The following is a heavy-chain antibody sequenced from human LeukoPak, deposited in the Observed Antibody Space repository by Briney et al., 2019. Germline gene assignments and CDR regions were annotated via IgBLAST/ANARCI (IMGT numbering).Heavy chain of an antibody. J-gene: IGHJ5*02. CDR2: INGSGGRT. V-gene: IGHV3-23*01. Sequence: GGSLRLSCAASGFTFSSYAMSWVRQAPGKGLEWVSGINGSGGRTYYGDSVKGRFTISRDNSKNTLYLQMNSLRVEDTAVYYCAKGGPWFDPWGQGTLVTVSS. D-gene: IGHD3-10*01. CDR3: AKGGPWFDP. CDR1: GFTFSSYA.